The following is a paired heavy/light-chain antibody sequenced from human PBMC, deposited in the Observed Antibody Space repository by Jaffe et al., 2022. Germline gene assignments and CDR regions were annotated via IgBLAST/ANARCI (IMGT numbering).Light chain of an antibody. Sequence: EIVLTQSPDFQSVTPKEKVTITCRASQSIGSSLHWYQQKPDQSPKLLIKYASQSISGVPSRFSGSGSGTDFTLTINSLEAEDAATYYCHQSSSLPQTFGQGTKVEIK. CDR2: YAS. CDR1: QSIGSS. V-gene: IGKV6-21*02. J-gene: IGKJ1*01. CDR3: HQSSSLPQT.
Heavy chain of an antibody. Sequence: QVQLVQSGSELKKPGASVKVSCKASGYTFTSYAMNWVRQAPGQGLEWMGWINTNTGNPTYAQGFTGRFVFSLDTSVSTAYLQISSLKAEDTAVYYCARDMPWDCSGGSCYVDDAFDIWGQGTMVTVSS. CDR1: GYTFTSYA. D-gene: IGHD2-15*01. V-gene: IGHV7-4-1*02. CDR2: INTNTGNP. J-gene: IGHJ3*02. CDR3: ARDMPWDCSGGSCYVDDAFDI.